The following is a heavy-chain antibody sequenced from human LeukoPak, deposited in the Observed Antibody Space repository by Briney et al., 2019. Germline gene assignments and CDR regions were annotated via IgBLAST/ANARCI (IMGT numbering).Heavy chain of an antibody. CDR2: ISAYNGST. CDR1: GYTFTSYG. J-gene: IGHJ1*01. CDR3: ARVGDSSGPYEYLQH. D-gene: IGHD6-19*01. Sequence: ASVKVSCKASGYTFTSYGISWVRQAPGQGLEWMGWISAYNGSTNYAQKLQGRVTMTTDTSTSTAYMELRSLRSDDTAVYYCARVGDSSGPYEYLQHWGQGTLVTVSS. V-gene: IGHV1-18*01.